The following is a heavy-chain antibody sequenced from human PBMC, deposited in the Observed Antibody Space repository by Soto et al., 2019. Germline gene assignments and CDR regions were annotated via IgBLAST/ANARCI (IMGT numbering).Heavy chain of an antibody. CDR3: GNDGGGVRYNTKNRGDS. CDR1: GIDLENYG. V-gene: IGHV3-30*18. D-gene: IGHD2-8*01. J-gene: IGHJ4*02. Sequence: QVHLVDSGGGVVHPGRSLRLSCVASGIDLENYGIHWVRQAPGEGLEWVAVISPDGTTRSYIDSVRGRFSISRDNSRRTVFLKVSSLRSEHRAMYCCGNDGGGVRYNTKNRGDSWGEGTQVTVSS. CDR2: ISPDGTTR.